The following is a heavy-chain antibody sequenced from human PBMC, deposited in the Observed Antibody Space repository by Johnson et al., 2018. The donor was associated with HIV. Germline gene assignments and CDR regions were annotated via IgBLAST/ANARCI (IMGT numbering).Heavy chain of an antibody. J-gene: IGHJ3*02. Sequence: QVQLVESGGGVVQPGTSMRLSCVVSGLNFSSSAMHWVSQAPGKGLEWVAVISYDGSNKYYADSVKGRFTISRANSKHTLYLQMNSLRAEDTAVYYWARDRVITFGGVIGRGAFDIWGQGTMVTVSS. CDR3: ARDRVITFGGVIGRGAFDI. CDR2: ISYDGSNK. CDR1: GLNFSSSA. V-gene: IGHV3-30-3*01. D-gene: IGHD3-16*02.